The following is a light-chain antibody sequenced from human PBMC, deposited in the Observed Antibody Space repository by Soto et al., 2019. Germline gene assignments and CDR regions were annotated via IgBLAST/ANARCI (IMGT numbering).Light chain of an antibody. V-gene: IGKV2-28*01. Sequence: LPVTPGEPASISSRSSQSLLYNNTYNYLDWYVKTPGQSPQLLIYFGSNRDPGVPDRFSGSGSGTDFTLKINILAEEDVGNYYWMPACQRISFGQRTRPEI. CDR2: FGS. CDR3: MPACQRIS. CDR1: QSLLYNNTYNY. J-gene: IGKJ5*01.